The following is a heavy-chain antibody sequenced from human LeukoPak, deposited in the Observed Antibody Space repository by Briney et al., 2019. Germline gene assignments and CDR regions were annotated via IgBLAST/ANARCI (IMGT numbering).Heavy chain of an antibody. CDR3: ARPRWLQSSYYFDY. CDR1: GFIFSSYW. V-gene: IGHV3-7*01. D-gene: IGHD5-24*01. J-gene: IGHJ4*02. CDR2: IKQDGSEK. Sequence: PGRSLRLSCAASGFIFSSYWMSWVRQAPGKGLEWVANIKQDGSEKYYVDSVKGRFTISRDNAKNSLYLQMNSLRAKDTAVYYCARPRWLQSSYYFDYWGQGTLVTVSS.